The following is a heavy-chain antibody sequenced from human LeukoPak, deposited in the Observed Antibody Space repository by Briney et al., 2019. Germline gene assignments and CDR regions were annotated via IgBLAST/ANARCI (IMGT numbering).Heavy chain of an antibody. CDR3: AKGVRGVPFDC. J-gene: IGHJ4*02. CDR1: GFTFSSYG. D-gene: IGHD3-10*01. Sequence: GGSLRLSCAASGFTFSSYGMSWVRQAPGKGLEWVSGIRGSGGITYYAESVKGRFTISRDNSKNTLYLQINSLRAEDTAVYYCAKGVRGVPFDCWGQGTLVTVSS. CDR2: IRGSGGIT. V-gene: IGHV3-23*01.